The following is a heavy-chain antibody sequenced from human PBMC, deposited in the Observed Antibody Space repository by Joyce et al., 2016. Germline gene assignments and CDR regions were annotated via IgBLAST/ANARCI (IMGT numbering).Heavy chain of an antibody. CDR1: AYSFISYW. CDR3: ARPQHYYETSGYYK. J-gene: IGHJ4*02. V-gene: IGHV5-51*01. CDR2: IYPGDSDT. Sequence: ELQLVQSGAEVKKPGESLKISCKGSAYSFISYWIAWVRQTPGQGLEWMGIIYPGDSDTRYSPSFQDHVTISADKSISTAYLQWSSLKDSDTAIYYCARPQHYYETSGYYKWGQGTLVTVSS. D-gene: IGHD3-22*01.